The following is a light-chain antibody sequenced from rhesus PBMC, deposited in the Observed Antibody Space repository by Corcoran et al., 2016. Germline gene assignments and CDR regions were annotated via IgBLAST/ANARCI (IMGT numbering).Light chain of an antibody. J-gene: IGKJ3*01. V-gene: IGKV1-69*01. Sequence: DIQMTQSPSSLSASVGDRVTITCRASQGINNWLAWYQQRPGKAPKLLIYRASNVETGVPSRFSGSGSGTYFTLTIISLQPEDIETSYCQQHDHSPFTFGPGTKLDFK. CDR2: RAS. CDR1: QGINNW. CDR3: QQHDHSPFT.